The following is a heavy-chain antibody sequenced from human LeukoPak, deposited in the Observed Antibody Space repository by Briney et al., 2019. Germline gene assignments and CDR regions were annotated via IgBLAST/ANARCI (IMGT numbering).Heavy chain of an antibody. CDR1: GYTFTSYY. CDR2: INPNSGGT. J-gene: IGHJ4*02. CDR3: ARGYYDFWSGYYTGTPDY. Sequence: ASVKVSCKASGYTFTSYYMHWVRQAPGQGLEWMGWINPNSGGTNYAQKFQGRVTMTKDTSISTAYMELSRLRSDDTAVYYCARGYYDFWSGYYTGTPDYWGQGTLVTVSS. V-gene: IGHV1-2*02. D-gene: IGHD3-3*01.